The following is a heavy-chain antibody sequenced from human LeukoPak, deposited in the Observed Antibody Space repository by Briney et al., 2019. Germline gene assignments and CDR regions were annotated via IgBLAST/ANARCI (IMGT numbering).Heavy chain of an antibody. CDR3: AREPVEGVNDAFDI. CDR1: GFTFSDYY. J-gene: IGHJ3*02. D-gene: IGHD3-16*01. Sequence: PGGSLRLSCAASGFTFSDYYMTWIRQAPGKGLEWVSYIRSSGRTIYYADSVKGRFTISRDNAKNSLYLQMNSLRAEDTAVYYCAREPVEGVNDAFDIWGQGTMVTVSS. V-gene: IGHV3-11*04. CDR2: IRSSGRTI.